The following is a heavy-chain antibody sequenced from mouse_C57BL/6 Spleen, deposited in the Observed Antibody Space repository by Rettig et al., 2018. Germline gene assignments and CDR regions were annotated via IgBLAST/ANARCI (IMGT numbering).Heavy chain of an antibody. V-gene: IGHV1-50*01. CDR2: IDPSDSYT. Sequence: QVQLQQPGAELVKPGASVKLSCKASGYTFTSYWMQWVKQRPGQGLEWIGEIDPSDSYTNYNQKFKGKATWTVDTSSSTAYMQRSSMTSEDAAVYYCASRGDWFAYWGQGTLVTVSA. CDR3: ASRGDWFAY. CDR1: GYTFTSYW. J-gene: IGHJ3*01.